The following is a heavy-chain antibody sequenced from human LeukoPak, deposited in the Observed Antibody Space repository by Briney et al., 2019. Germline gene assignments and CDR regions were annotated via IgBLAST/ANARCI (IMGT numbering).Heavy chain of an antibody. CDR1: GYTFTSYS. D-gene: IGHD3-10*01. V-gene: IGHV1-18*01. Sequence: ASVKVSCKASGYTFTSYSISWVRQAPGQGLEWMGWISAYNGNTNYAQKLQGRVTMTTDTSTSTAYMELRSLRSDDTAVYYCARERRYYGSGGYTYYYYYMDVWGKGTTVTVSS. CDR3: ARERRYYGSGGYTYYYYYMDV. J-gene: IGHJ6*03. CDR2: ISAYNGNT.